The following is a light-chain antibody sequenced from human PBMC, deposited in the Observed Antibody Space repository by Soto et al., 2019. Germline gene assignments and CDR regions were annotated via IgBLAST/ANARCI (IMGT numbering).Light chain of an antibody. Sequence: QPALTQPASVSGSPGQSITISCTGTSSDVGNYDYVSWYQQHPGKAPKLMIYEVTNRPSGVSNRFSGSKSGNTASLTISGLQAEDESDYYCSSYTGSTTVFGTGTKVTV. V-gene: IGLV2-14*01. CDR2: EVT. CDR3: SSYTGSTTV. CDR1: SSDVGNYDY. J-gene: IGLJ1*01.